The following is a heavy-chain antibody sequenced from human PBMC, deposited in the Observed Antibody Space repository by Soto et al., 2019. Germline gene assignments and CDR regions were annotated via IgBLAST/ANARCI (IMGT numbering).Heavy chain of an antibody. Sequence: EVQLLESGGGLVQPGGSLRLSCAASGFTFSSYAMSWVRQAPGKGLEWVSVITSSGGYTYYADSVKGRFTISRDSSKNTLYLQMNGLRDEDTAVYYCAKLSGSYFYYGMDVWGQGTTVTVSS. CDR1: GFTFSSYA. CDR3: AKLSGSYFYYGMDV. J-gene: IGHJ6*02. D-gene: IGHD1-26*01. CDR2: ITSSGGYT. V-gene: IGHV3-23*01.